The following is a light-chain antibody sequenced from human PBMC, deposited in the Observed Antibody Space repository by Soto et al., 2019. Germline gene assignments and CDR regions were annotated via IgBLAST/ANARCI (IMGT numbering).Light chain of an antibody. V-gene: IGLV1-44*01. J-gene: IGLJ2*01. Sequence: QSVLTQPPSASGTPGQRVTISCSGSSSNIGSNTVNWYQQLPGTAPKLLIYSNNQRPSGVTDLFSGSKSGPSASLAISGLKSEDEADYYCAAWDDSLNGVVLGGGTKLTVL. CDR1: SSNIGSNT. CDR3: AAWDDSLNGVV. CDR2: SNN.